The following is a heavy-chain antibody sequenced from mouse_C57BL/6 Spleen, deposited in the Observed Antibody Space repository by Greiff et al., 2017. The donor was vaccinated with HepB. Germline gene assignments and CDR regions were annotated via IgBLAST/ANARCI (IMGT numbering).Heavy chain of an antibody. V-gene: IGHV1-69*01. Sequence: VQLQQPGAELVMPGASVKLSCKASGYTFTSYWMHWVKQRPGQGLEWIGEIDPSDSYTNYNQKFKGKSTLTVDKSSSTAYMQLSSLTSEDSAVYYCARFYDGYYVWYFDVWGTGTTVTVSS. CDR2: IDPSDSYT. CDR3: ARFYDGYYVWYFDV. CDR1: GYTFTSYW. J-gene: IGHJ1*03. D-gene: IGHD2-3*01.